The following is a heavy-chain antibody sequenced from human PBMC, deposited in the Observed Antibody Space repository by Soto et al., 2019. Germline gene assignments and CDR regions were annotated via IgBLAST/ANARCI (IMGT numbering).Heavy chain of an antibody. CDR2: ISYDGSNK. Sequence: QVQLVESGGGVVQPGRSLRLSCAASGFTLSSYAMHWVRQAPGKGLEWVAVISYDGSNKYYADSVKGRFTISRDNSKNTLYLQMNSLRAEDTAVYYCARDGWSAAGTHRTRFDYWGQGTLVTVSS. J-gene: IGHJ4*02. V-gene: IGHV3-30-3*01. CDR3: ARDGWSAAGTHRTRFDY. D-gene: IGHD6-13*01. CDR1: GFTLSSYA.